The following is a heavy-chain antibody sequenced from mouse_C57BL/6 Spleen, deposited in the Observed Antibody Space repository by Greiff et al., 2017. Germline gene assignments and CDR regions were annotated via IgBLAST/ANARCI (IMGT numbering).Heavy chain of an antibody. J-gene: IGHJ1*03. D-gene: IGHD1-1*01. CDR2: ISSGGSYT. CDR3: ARGGGSSWYFDV. V-gene: IGHV5-6*02. CDR1: GFTFSSYG. Sequence: EVKLVESGGDLVKPGGSLKLSCAASGFTFSSYGMSWVRQTPDKRLEWVATISSGGSYTYYPDSVKGRFTISRDNAKNTLYLQMSSLKSEDTAMYYCARGGGSSWYFDVWGTGTTVTVSS.